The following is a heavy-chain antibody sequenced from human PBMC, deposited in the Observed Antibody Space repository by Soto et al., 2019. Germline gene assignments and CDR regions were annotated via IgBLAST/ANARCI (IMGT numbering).Heavy chain of an antibody. J-gene: IGHJ4*02. CDR3: ARPRVYYAVWSGYPPFDY. D-gene: IGHD3-3*01. Sequence: QVQLVQSGAEVKKPGSSVKVSCKASGDTFSNYAINWMRQAPGQGLGWMGGITPDFGTANYAQKFQGRVTITADKSTSTAYMELCSLKSEDTAVYYCARPRVYYAVWSGYPPFDYWGQGTLVTVSS. CDR1: GDTFSNYA. V-gene: IGHV1-69*06. CDR2: ITPDFGTA.